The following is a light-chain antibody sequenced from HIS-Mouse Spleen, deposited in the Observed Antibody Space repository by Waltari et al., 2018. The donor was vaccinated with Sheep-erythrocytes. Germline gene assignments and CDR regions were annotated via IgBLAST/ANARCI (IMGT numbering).Light chain of an antibody. J-gene: IGLJ3*02. CDR3: SSYTSSSTWV. Sequence: QSALTQPASVSGSPGQSITISCTCTSSDVGGYNYVPWYQQHPGKAPKLMIYEVSNRPSGVSNRFSGSKSGNTASLTISGLQAEDEADYYCSSYTSSSTWVFGGGTKLTVL. CDR2: EVS. V-gene: IGLV2-14*01. CDR1: SSDVGGYNY.